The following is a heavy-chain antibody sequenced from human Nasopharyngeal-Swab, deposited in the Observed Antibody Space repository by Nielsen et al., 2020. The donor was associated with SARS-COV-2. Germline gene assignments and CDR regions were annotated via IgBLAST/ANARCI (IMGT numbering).Heavy chain of an antibody. CDR1: GFTFDDYT. J-gene: IGHJ6*02. V-gene: IGHV3-33*08. Sequence: GGSLRLSCAASGFTFDDYTMHWVRQAPGKGLEWVAVIWYDGSNKYYADSVKGRFTISRDNSKNTLYLQMNSLRAEDTAVYYCARAKYVDTDNSDYGMDVWGQGTTVTVSS. CDR2: IWYDGSNK. CDR3: ARAKYVDTDNSDYGMDV. D-gene: IGHD5-18*01.